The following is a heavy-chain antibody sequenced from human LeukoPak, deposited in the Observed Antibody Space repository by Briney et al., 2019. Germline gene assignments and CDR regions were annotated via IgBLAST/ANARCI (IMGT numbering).Heavy chain of an antibody. D-gene: IGHD2-21*02. Sequence: PGGSLRLSCAASGFPVNKYEIHWVRQAPGKGLVWVSYIDAGATSTNYADSVWGRFTLSRDNAQNSVHLQMNSLRDEDTAVYYCVRGRLLRSTKYFDYWGQGALVTVSS. J-gene: IGHJ4*02. V-gene: IGHV3-48*03. CDR2: IDAGATST. CDR3: VRGRLLRSTKYFDY. CDR1: GFPVNKYE.